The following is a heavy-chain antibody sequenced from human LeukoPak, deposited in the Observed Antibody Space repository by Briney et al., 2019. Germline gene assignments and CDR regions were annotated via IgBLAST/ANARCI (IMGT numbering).Heavy chain of an antibody. Sequence: GGSLRLSCGASGFTFDNYWMSWIRQAPGKGLEWVSGINWNGGSTGYADSVKGRFTIARDNAKNSLYLQMNSLRAEDTALYYCAREKPFYDSSGYYYPIAFDYWGQGTLVTVSS. CDR1: GFTFDNYW. D-gene: IGHD3-22*01. V-gene: IGHV3-20*04. CDR2: INWNGGST. CDR3: AREKPFYDSSGYYYPIAFDY. J-gene: IGHJ4*02.